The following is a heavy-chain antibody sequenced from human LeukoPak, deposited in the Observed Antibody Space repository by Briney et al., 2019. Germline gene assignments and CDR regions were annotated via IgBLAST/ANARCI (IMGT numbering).Heavy chain of an antibody. V-gene: IGHV1-69*13. CDR3: ARASRYYDILTGPLQSDNWFDP. J-gene: IGHJ5*02. Sequence: ASVKVSCKASGGTFSSYAISWVRQAPGQGLEWMGGIIPIFGTANYAQKFQGRVTITADESTSTAYMELSSLRSEDTAVYYCARASRYYDILTGPLQSDNWFDPWGQGTLVTVSS. CDR2: IIPIFGTA. CDR1: GGTFSSYA. D-gene: IGHD3-9*01.